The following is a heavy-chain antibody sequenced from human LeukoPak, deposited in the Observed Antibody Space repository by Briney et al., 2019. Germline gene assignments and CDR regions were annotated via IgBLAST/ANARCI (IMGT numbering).Heavy chain of an antibody. J-gene: IGHJ4*02. V-gene: IGHV4-59*01. CDR3: ARFGGYSYGYTPGFDF. D-gene: IGHD5-18*01. Sequence: PSETLSLTCAVYGGSFSGYYWSWIRQPPGKGLEWIGYIYYSGSTVYSPSLNSRVTISLDTSKNQFSLKLNSVAAADTAVYYCARFGGYSYGYTPGFDFWGQGTLISVSS. CDR1: GGSFSGYY. CDR2: IYYSGST.